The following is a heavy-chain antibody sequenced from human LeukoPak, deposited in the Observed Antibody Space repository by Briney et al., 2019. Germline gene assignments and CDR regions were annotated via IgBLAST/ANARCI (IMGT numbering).Heavy chain of an antibody. Sequence: PSETLSLTCTVSGGSISSYYWSWIRQPAAEGLEWIGRIYTTGSTNYNPSLKSRVTLSVDTSKNQFSLKRSSVTAADTAVYYCARGGTVNYYYMDVWGKGTTVTVSS. CDR2: IYTTGST. CDR3: ARGGTVNYYYMDV. CDR1: GGSISSYY. V-gene: IGHV4-4*07. J-gene: IGHJ6*03. D-gene: IGHD4-11*01.